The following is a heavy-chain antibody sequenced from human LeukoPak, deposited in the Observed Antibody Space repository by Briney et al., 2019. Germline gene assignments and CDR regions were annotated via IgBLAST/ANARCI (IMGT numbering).Heavy chain of an antibody. Sequence: GESLKISCKGSGYSFTSYWIAWVRQLPGKGLEWMGVIYPGDSDTRYSPSFQGQVTMSADKSISTAYLQWSSLKASDTAMYYCARRAHSSSSPLDYWGQGTLVTVSS. D-gene: IGHD6-13*01. CDR1: GYSFTSYW. CDR3: ARRAHSSSSPLDY. CDR2: IYPGDSDT. J-gene: IGHJ4*02. V-gene: IGHV5-51*01.